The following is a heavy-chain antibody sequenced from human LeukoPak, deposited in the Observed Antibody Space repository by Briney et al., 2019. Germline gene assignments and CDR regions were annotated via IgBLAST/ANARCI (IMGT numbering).Heavy chain of an antibody. V-gene: IGHV3-21*01. CDR2: ISSSSSYI. Sequence: GGSLRLSCAASGFTFSSYSMNWVRQAPGKGLEWVSSISSSSSYIYYADSVKGRFTISRDNAKNSLYLQMNSLRAEDTAVYYCARETRGYYDSSGYSFDYRGQGTLVTVSS. D-gene: IGHD3-22*01. CDR1: GFTFSSYS. CDR3: ARETRGYYDSSGYSFDY. J-gene: IGHJ4*02.